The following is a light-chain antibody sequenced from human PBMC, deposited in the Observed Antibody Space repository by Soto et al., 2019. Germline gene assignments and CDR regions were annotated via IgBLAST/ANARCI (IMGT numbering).Light chain of an antibody. Sequence: EIVLTQSPATLSLSPGERATLYCRASQSVSSYLAWYQQKPGQAPRLLIYDASNRATGIPARFSGSGSGTDFTLTISRLEPEDFAVYCCQQFDGSLWTFGPGTKVDIK. CDR1: QSVSSY. CDR3: QQFDGSLWT. V-gene: IGKV3-11*01. CDR2: DAS. J-gene: IGKJ1*01.